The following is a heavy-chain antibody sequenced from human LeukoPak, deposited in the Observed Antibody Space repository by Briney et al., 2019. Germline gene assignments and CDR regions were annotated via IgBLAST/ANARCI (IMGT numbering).Heavy chain of an antibody. V-gene: IGHV1-18*01. CDR3: ARGYYYDSSGYSDAFDI. D-gene: IGHD3-22*01. CDR1: GYIFTSYG. Sequence: ASVKVSCKASGYIFTSYGISWVRQAPGQGLEWMGWISAYNGNTNYAQKLQGRVTMTTDTSTSTAYMELRSLRSDDTAVYYCARGYYYDSSGYSDAFDIWGQGTMVTVSS. CDR2: ISAYNGNT. J-gene: IGHJ3*02.